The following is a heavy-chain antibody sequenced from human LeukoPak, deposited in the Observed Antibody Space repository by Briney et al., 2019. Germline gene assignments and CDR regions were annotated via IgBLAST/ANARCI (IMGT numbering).Heavy chain of an antibody. J-gene: IGHJ4*02. CDR1: GFTFSSSW. Sequence: GGSLRLSCAASGFTFSSSWMHWVRQAPGKGLGWVSRINRLGRSTSYADSVKGRFTISRDTAKNTLYLQVNSLRAEDTAVYYCARDPDSSVDYWNWGQGTLVTVS. CDR2: INRLGRST. CDR3: ARDPDSSVDYWN. V-gene: IGHV3-74*01. D-gene: IGHD3-22*01.